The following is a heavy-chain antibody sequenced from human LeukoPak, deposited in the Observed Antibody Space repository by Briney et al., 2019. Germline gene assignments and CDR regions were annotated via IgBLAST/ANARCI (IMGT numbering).Heavy chain of an antibody. J-gene: IGHJ4*02. CDR3: AKGSRDSSCDY. V-gene: IGHV3-30*18. Sequence: GGSLRLSCASSGFTFRTYGMHWVRQAPGKGLEWVAVISYDGSNKYYADSVKGRFTISRDNSKNTLYLQMNSLRAEDTAVYYCAKGSRDSSCDYWGQGTLVTVSS. D-gene: IGHD6-13*01. CDR1: GFTFRTYG. CDR2: ISYDGSNK.